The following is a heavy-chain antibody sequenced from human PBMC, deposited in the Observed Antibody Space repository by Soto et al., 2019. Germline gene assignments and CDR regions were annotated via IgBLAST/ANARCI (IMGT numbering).Heavy chain of an antibody. V-gene: IGHV3-30-3*01. CDR2: ISYDGSNK. D-gene: IGHD6-13*01. CDR3: AESAAAEAPPLAY. Sequence: QVQLVESGGGVVQPGRSLRLSCAASGFTFSSYAMHWVRQAPGKGLEWVAVISYDGSNKYYADSVKGRFTISRDNSKNTRYLQMNSLSAEDTAVYYCAESAAAEAPPLAYWGQGTLVTVSS. CDR1: GFTFSSYA. J-gene: IGHJ4*02.